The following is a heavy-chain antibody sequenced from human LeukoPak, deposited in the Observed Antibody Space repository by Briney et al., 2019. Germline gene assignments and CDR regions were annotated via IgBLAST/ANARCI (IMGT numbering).Heavy chain of an antibody. Sequence: PGGSLRLSCAASGFTFSSYGMHWVRQAPGKGLEWVAVIWYDGSNKYYADSVKGRFTISRDNSKNTLYLQMNSLRGEDTAVYYCARGGSYCSGGSCYSGYWFDPWGQGTLVTVSS. D-gene: IGHD2-15*01. CDR2: IWYDGSNK. CDR1: GFTFSSYG. V-gene: IGHV3-33*01. J-gene: IGHJ5*02. CDR3: ARGGSYCSGGSCYSGYWFDP.